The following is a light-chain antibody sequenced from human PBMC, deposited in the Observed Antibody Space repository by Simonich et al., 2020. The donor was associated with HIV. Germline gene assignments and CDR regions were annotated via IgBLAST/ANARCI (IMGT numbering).Light chain of an antibody. CDR3: QQYNNWPRT. J-gene: IGKJ1*01. Sequence: EIVMTQSPATLSVSPGERATLSCRASQIVTTNLDWYQQKPGQVPRLLIYGASTRATGIPARFSGSGSGTEFTLTISSMQSEDFALYYCQQYNNWPRTFGQGTKVEIK. V-gene: IGKV3-15*01. CDR2: GAS. CDR1: QIVTTN.